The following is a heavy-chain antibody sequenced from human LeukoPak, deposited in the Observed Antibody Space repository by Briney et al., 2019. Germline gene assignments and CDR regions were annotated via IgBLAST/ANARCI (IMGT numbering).Heavy chain of an antibody. CDR2: IKQDGSEK. CDR3: ARAMVGATWYYFDY. CDR1: GLTGSHNY. J-gene: IGHJ4*02. Sequence: PGGSLRLSCAASGLTGSHNYVSWVRQAPGKGLEWVANIKQDGSEKYYVDSVKGRFTISRDNAKNSLYLQMNSLRAEDTAVYYCARAMVGATWYYFDYWGQGTLVTVSS. V-gene: IGHV3-7*03. D-gene: IGHD1-26*01.